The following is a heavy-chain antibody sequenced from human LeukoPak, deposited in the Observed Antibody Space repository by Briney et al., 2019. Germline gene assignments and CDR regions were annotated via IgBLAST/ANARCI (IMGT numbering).Heavy chain of an antibody. J-gene: IGHJ4*02. CDR3: ARGRRDYDILTGYFSMSDDC. V-gene: IGHV1-8*01. CDR2: MNPNSGNT. CDR1: GYTFTSYD. Sequence: ASVKVSCKASGYTFTSYDINWVRQATGQGLEWMGWMNPNSGNTGYAQKFQGRVTMTRNTSISTAYMELSSLRSEDTAVYYCARGRRDYDILTGYFSMSDDCWGQGTLVTVSS. D-gene: IGHD3-9*01.